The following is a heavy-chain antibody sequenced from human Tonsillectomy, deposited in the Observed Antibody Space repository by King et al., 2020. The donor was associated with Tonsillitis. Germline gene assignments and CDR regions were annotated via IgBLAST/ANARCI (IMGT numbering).Heavy chain of an antibody. J-gene: IGHJ6*02. CDR3: AREDYDSSGYYYAMDV. CDR2: IYYSGST. Sequence: QLQESGPGLVKPSETLSLTCTVSGGSISSYYWSWIRQPPGKGLEWLGYIYYSGSTNDNPSLKSRVTISVDTSKNQFSLKLSSVTAADTAVYYCAREDYDSSGYYYAMDVWGQGTTVTVSS. D-gene: IGHD3-22*01. CDR1: GGSISSYY. V-gene: IGHV4-59*01.